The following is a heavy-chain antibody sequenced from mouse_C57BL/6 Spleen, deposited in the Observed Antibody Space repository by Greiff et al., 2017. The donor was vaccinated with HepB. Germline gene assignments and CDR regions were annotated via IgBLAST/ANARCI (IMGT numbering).Heavy chain of an antibody. CDR3: ARGLLRPQAWFAY. D-gene: IGHD1-2*01. J-gene: IGHJ3*01. Sequence: EVKLMESGPGLVKPSQSLSLTCSVTGYSITSGYYWNWIRQFPGNKLEWMGYISYDGSNNYNPSLKNRISITRDTSKNQFFLKLNSVTTEDTATYYCARGLLRPQAWFAYWGQGTLVTVSA. V-gene: IGHV3-6*01. CDR2: ISYDGSN. CDR1: GYSITSGYY.